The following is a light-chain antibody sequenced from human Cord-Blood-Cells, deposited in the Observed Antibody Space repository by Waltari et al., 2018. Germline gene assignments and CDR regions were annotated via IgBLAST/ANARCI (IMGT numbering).Light chain of an antibody. Sequence: DIVMTQSPDSLAASLGERATINRKFSQSVLYSSNNKNYLAWYQQKPGQPPKLLIYWASTRESGVPDRFSGSGSGTDFTLTISSLQAEDVAVYYCQQYYSTPYTFGQGTKLEIK. CDR2: WAS. CDR1: QSVLYSSNNKNY. J-gene: IGKJ2*01. V-gene: IGKV4-1*01. CDR3: QQYYSTPYT.